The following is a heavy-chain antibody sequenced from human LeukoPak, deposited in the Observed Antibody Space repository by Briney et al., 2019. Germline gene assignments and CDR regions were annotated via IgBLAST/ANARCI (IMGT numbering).Heavy chain of an antibody. J-gene: IGHJ4*02. CDR3: AVEWFGELLFRFDY. D-gene: IGHD3-10*01. CDR1: GYTFTCYY. CDR2: INPNSGGT. V-gene: IGHV1-2*02. Sequence: GASVKVSCKASGYTFTCYYMHWVRQAPGQGLEWMGWINPNSGGTNYAQKFQGRVTMTRDTSISTAYMELSRLRSDDTAVYYCAVEWFGELLFRFDYWGQGTPVTVSS.